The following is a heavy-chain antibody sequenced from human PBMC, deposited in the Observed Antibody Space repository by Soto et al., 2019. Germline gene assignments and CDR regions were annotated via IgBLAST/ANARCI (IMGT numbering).Heavy chain of an antibody. CDR3: ARVDPRGVAVIRDY. CDR2: ISGFNGQT. D-gene: IGHD2-21*01. J-gene: IGHJ4*02. CDR1: GNTFARHG. V-gene: IGHV1-18*01. Sequence: QVQLVQSGPEVKKPGASVKVSCKASGNTFARHGFSWVGQAPGQGLEWMGWISGFNGQTNYALKFQGRVTLTTDTSTSTAYMELRSLRSDDTAVYFCARVDPRGVAVIRDYWGQGTLVTVSS.